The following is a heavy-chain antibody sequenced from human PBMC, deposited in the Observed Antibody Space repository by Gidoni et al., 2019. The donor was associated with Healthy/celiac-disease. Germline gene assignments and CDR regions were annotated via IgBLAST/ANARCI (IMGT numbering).Heavy chain of an antibody. D-gene: IGHD4-17*01. Sequence: QVQLVESGGGVVQPGRSLGLSCAASGFTFSSYAMPWVRQAPGKGLEWVAVISYDGSNKYYADSVKGRFTISRDNSKNTLYLQMNSLRAEDTAVYYCARTTVTTLGDYYGMDVWGQGTTVTVSS. CDR1: GFTFSSYA. CDR2: ISYDGSNK. J-gene: IGHJ6*02. V-gene: IGHV3-30-3*01. CDR3: ARTTVTTLGDYYGMDV.